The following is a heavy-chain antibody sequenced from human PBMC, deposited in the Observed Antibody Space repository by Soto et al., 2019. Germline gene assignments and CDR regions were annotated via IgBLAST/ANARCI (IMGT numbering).Heavy chain of an antibody. Sequence: EVQLVESGGGLVQPGGSLKLSCAASGFTFSGSAMHWVRQASGKGLEWVGRIRSKANSYATAYAASVKGRFTISRDESKNTADLQMNRLKTEDTAVYYCTRHGADCSGGSCYGPGAFDIWGQGTMVTVSS. CDR1: GFTFSGSA. CDR3: TRHGADCSGGSCYGPGAFDI. D-gene: IGHD2-15*01. J-gene: IGHJ3*02. V-gene: IGHV3-73*01. CDR2: IRSKANSYAT.